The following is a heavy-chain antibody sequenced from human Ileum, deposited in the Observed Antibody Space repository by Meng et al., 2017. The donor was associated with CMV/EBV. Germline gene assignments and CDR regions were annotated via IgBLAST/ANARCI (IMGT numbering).Heavy chain of an antibody. CDR1: GFTFSSHV. V-gene: IGHV3-30*04. CDR3: ARDLDFVVGSTATYDALDL. D-gene: IGHD2-21*01. J-gene: IGHJ3*01. Sequence: GESLKISCAASGFTFSSHVMHWVRQAPGKGLEWLAFISSDGHSQNCADSVKGRFLISRDNSKGTVYLHMSSLSPEDTAVYYCARDLDFVVGSTATYDALDLWGQGTVVTVSS. CDR2: ISSDGHSQ.